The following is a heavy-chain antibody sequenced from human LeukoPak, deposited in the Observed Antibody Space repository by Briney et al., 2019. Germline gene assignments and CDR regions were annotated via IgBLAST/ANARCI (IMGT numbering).Heavy chain of an antibody. J-gene: IGHJ6*02. CDR1: GYSFTNYG. D-gene: IGHD6-25*01. CDR3: TRHGSGMDV. V-gene: IGHV1-18*01. Sequence: ASVKVSCKASGYSFTNYGISWVRQAPGQGLEYMGWISVYSGDTNYAQNLQGRVTITTDTSTRTVYMELRSLRPDDTAVYYCTRHGSGMDVWGQGTTVTVSS. CDR2: ISVYSGDT.